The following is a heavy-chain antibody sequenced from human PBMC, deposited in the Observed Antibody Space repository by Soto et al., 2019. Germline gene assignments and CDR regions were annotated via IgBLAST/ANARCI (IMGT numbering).Heavy chain of an antibody. V-gene: IGHV1-18*01. J-gene: IGHJ6*02. CDR2: ISAYNGNT. CDR1: GYTFTSYG. Sequence: ASVKVSCKASGYTFTSYGISWVRQAPGQGLEWMGWISAYNGNTNYAQKLQGRVTMTTDTSTSTAYMELRSLRSDDTAVYYCARDRRNTWAYYYYGMDVWGQGTTVTVSS. CDR3: ARDRRNTWAYYYYGMDV. D-gene: IGHD3-16*01.